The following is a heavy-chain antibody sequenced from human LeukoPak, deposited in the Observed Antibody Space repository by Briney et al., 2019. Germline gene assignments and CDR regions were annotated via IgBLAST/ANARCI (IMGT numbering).Heavy chain of an antibody. V-gene: IGHV3-43D*03. D-gene: IGHD2-21*02. J-gene: IGHJ4*02. CDR1: GFTFDDYA. CDR3: AREVTPYY. Sequence: GGSLRLSCAASGFTFDDYAMHWVRQAPGKGLEWVSLISWDGGSTYYADSVKGRFTISRDNSKNSLYLQMNSLRAEDTAVYYCAREVTPYYWGQGTLVTVSS. CDR2: ISWDGGST.